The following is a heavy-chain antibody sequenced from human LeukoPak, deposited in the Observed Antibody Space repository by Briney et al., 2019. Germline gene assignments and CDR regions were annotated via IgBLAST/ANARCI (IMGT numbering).Heavy chain of an antibody. Sequence: PGGSLRLSCAASGFTFSSYAMHWVRQAPGKGLEYVSAISSNGGSTYYANSVKGRFTISRDNSKNTLYLQMGSLRAEDMAVYYCARVGTQTYYDILTGRPDYYMDVWGKGTTVTVSS. J-gene: IGHJ6*03. V-gene: IGHV3-64*01. CDR1: GFTFSSYA. CDR2: ISSNGGST. CDR3: ARVGTQTYYDILTGRPDYYMDV. D-gene: IGHD3-9*01.